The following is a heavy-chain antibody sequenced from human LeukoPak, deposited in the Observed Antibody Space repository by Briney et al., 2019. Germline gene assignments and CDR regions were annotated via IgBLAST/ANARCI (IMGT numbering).Heavy chain of an antibody. V-gene: IGHV4-4*07. J-gene: IGHJ4*02. Sequence: SETLSLTCTVSGGSISNYYWSWIRQPTGKGLEWIGRIYSSGGTNYNPSLQSRVTMSVDTSKNHFSLKLSSVTAADTAVYYCARGSSGWYSIDYWGQGTLVTVSS. CDR1: GGSISNYY. D-gene: IGHD6-19*01. CDR3: ARGSSGWYSIDY. CDR2: IYSSGGT.